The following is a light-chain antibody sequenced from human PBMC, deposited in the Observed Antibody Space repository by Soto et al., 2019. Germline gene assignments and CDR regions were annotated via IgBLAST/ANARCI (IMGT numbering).Light chain of an antibody. CDR3: QQHNSYPLT. Sequence: IQLTQSPSSLSASVGDRVTITCRASQGVSSYLAWYQQKPGKAPNLLIYVTSTLPSGVPSRFSGSGSGTDFTLTISSLQPEDFATYYCQQHNSYPLTFGGGTKVEIK. CDR2: VTS. J-gene: IGKJ4*01. CDR1: QGVSSY. V-gene: IGKV1-9*01.